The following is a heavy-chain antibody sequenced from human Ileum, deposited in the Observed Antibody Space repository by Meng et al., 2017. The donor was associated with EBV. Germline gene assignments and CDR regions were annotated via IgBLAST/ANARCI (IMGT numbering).Heavy chain of an antibody. J-gene: IGHJ5*02. V-gene: IGHV1-8*02. D-gene: IGHD3-16*01. Sequence: QVQLVQSGGEVKKPGASVKVSCKASGYTFINHDIDWFRQAPGQGLEWMGWMNSNSGNTGYGQKFQDRVTMTRNTSISTAYMELSSLTSEDTALYYCARGSGAGGRDWFDPWGQGTLVTASS. CDR3: ARGSGAGGRDWFDP. CDR2: MNSNSGNT. CDR1: GYTFINHD.